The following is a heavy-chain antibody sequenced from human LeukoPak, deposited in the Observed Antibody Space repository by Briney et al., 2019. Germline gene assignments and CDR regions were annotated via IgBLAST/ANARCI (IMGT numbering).Heavy chain of an antibody. D-gene: IGHD3-16*02. CDR2: ISGSGGST. Sequence: PGGSLRLSCAASGFTFSSYAMSWVRQAPGKGLEWVSAISGSGGSTYYADSVKGRFTISRDNSKNTLYLQMNSLRAEDTAVYYCAKDMGYDYVWGSYRYIGDYWGQGTLVTVPS. CDR3: AKDMGYDYVWGSYRYIGDY. CDR1: GFTFSSYA. J-gene: IGHJ4*02. V-gene: IGHV3-23*01.